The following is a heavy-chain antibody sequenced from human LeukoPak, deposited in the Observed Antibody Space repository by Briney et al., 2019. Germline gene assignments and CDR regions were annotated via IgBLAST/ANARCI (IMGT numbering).Heavy chain of an antibody. D-gene: IGHD7-27*01. CDR3: ARALGRYDAFDI. Sequence: SETLSLTCTVSGGSISSNYWSWIRQPPGKGLEWIGYIYYSGSGSTSYNPSLKSRVTISVDTSKNQFSLKLSSVTAADTAVYYCARALGRYDAFDIWGQGTMVTVSS. CDR2: IYYSGSGST. J-gene: IGHJ3*02. V-gene: IGHV4-59*01. CDR1: GGSISSNY.